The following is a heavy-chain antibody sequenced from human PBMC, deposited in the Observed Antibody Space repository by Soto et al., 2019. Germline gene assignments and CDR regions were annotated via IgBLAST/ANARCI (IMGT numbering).Heavy chain of an antibody. CDR2: ISYDGSNK. Sequence: GGSLRLSCAASGFTFSSYGMHWVRQAPGKGLEWVAVISYDGSNKYYADSVKGRFTISRDNSKNTLYLQMNSLRAEDTAVYYCAKDRRKERITIFGVVIIPSYYYYGMDVWGQGTTVTVSS. CDR1: GFTFSSYG. V-gene: IGHV3-30*18. J-gene: IGHJ6*02. CDR3: AKDRRKERITIFGVVIIPSYYYYGMDV. D-gene: IGHD3-3*01.